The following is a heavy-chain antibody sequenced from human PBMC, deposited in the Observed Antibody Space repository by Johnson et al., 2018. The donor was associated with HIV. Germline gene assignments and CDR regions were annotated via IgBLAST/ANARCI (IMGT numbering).Heavy chain of an antibody. Sequence: VQLVESGGGLVKPGGSLRLSCAASGFTFRTHWMVWVRQVPGKGPVWVARIYNDGSGKSYAGSVKGRFTISSENAKNSLYLQMNSLRAEEKAVYYCARAGSSSSGPRAFDIWGRGTMVTVSS. CDR3: ARAGSSSSGPRAFDI. J-gene: IGHJ3*02. V-gene: IGHV3-74*02. CDR2: IYNDGSGK. D-gene: IGHD6-6*01. CDR1: GFTFRTHW.